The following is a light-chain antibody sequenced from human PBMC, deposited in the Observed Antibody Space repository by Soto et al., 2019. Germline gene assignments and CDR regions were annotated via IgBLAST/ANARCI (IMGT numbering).Light chain of an antibody. CDR3: QQYNSWPYT. CDR2: SAS. Sequence: EILMTQSPATLSVSLGERATLSCRASQSISNNLAWYQQKPGQAPRLLIYSASTRASGIPARFSGSGSGTEFTLTISSLQSEDFAVYYCQQYNSWPYTFGQGTKVEIK. V-gene: IGKV3-15*01. J-gene: IGKJ2*01. CDR1: QSISNN.